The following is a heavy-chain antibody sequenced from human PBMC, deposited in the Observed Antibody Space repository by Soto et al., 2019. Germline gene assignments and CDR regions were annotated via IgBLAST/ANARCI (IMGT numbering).Heavy chain of an antibody. J-gene: IGHJ5*02. V-gene: IGHV4-34*01. D-gene: IGHD3-3*01. CDR3: ARGWRFDP. Sequence: SETLSLTCAVYGGSFSGYYWSWIRQSPGQGLEWIGEINHSGSTNYNPSLKSRITISVDTSKKQFSLKLTSVTAADTAVYYCARGWRFDPWGQGTLVTVSS. CDR2: INHSGST. CDR1: GGSFSGYY.